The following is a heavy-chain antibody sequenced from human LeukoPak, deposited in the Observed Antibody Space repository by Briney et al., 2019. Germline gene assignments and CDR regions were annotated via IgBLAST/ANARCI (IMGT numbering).Heavy chain of an antibody. CDR3: AKDPYDFWSGYYRYYFDY. V-gene: IGHV3-30*18. Sequence: PGGSLRLSCAASGFTFSSYWMHWVRQAPGKGLEWVAVISYDGSNKYYADSVKGRFSISRDNSKNTLYLQMNSLRAEDTAVYYCAKDPYDFWSGYYRYYFDYWGQGTLVTVSS. CDR1: GFTFSSYW. J-gene: IGHJ4*02. CDR2: ISYDGSNK. D-gene: IGHD3-3*01.